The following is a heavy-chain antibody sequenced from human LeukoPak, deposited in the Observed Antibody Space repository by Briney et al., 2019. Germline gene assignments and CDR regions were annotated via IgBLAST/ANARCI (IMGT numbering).Heavy chain of an antibody. CDR1: GGTFSSYA. Sequence: ASVKVSCKASGGTFSSYAISWVRQAPGQGLEWMGRINPILGIANYAQKFQGRVTITADKSTSTAYMELSSLRSEDTAVYYCARDIGSGSYYEEFDYWGQGTLVTVSS. CDR2: INPILGIA. D-gene: IGHD3-10*01. V-gene: IGHV1-69*04. CDR3: ARDIGSGSYYEEFDY. J-gene: IGHJ4*02.